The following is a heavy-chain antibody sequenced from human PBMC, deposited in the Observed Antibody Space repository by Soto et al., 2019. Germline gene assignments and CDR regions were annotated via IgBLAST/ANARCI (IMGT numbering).Heavy chain of an antibody. CDR2: IWYDGSNK. CDR3: ARAPSYRANYFDY. V-gene: IGHV3-33*01. CDR1: GFTFSSNG. J-gene: IGHJ4*02. D-gene: IGHD4-4*01. Sequence: GGSLRLSWAASGFTFSSNGRHWVGQAQGKGLEWVAVIWYDGSNKYYTDSGKGRFTISRDNSKNTLYLQMNNLRAEDTAVYYCARAPSYRANYFDYWGQGTLVTVSS.